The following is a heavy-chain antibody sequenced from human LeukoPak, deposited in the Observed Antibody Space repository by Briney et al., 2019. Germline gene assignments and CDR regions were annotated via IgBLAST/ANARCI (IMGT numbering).Heavy chain of an antibody. V-gene: IGHV3-21*01. CDR1: GFTFSSYS. D-gene: IGHD1-26*01. Sequence: GGSLRLSCAASGFTFSSYSMNWVRQAPGKGLEWVSSISSSSSYIYYADSVKGRFTISRDNAKNSLYLQMNSLRAEDTAVYYCARVARGGSYAMSSYMDVWGKGTTVTVSS. J-gene: IGHJ6*03. CDR3: ARVARGGSYAMSSYMDV. CDR2: ISSSSSYI.